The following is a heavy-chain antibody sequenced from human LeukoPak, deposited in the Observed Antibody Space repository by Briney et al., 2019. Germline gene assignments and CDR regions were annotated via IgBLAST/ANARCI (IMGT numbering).Heavy chain of an antibody. CDR2: ISYDGSNK. J-gene: IGHJ4*02. CDR3: ARGVSGSDY. Sequence: SGGSLRLSCAASGFTFSSYAMHWVPQAPGKGLEWVAVISYDGSNKYYADSVKGRFTISRDNSKNTLYLQMNSLRAEDTAVYYCARGVSGSDYWGQGTLVTVSS. V-gene: IGHV3-30-3*01. D-gene: IGHD6-19*01. CDR1: GFTFSSYA.